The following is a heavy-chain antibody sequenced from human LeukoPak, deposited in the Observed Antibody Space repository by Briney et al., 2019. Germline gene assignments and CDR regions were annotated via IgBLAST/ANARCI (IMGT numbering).Heavy chain of an antibody. J-gene: IGHJ5*02. D-gene: IGHD6-19*01. CDR2: ISGSGGST. CDR3: AKDPSPSGWYLYNWFDP. Sequence: PGGSLRLSCAASGFTFSSYAMSWVRQAPGKGLEWVSAISGSGGSTYYADSVKGRFTISRDNSKNTLYLQMNSLRAEDTAVYYCAKDPSPSGWYLYNWFDPWGQGTLVTVSS. CDR1: GFTFSSYA. V-gene: IGHV3-23*01.